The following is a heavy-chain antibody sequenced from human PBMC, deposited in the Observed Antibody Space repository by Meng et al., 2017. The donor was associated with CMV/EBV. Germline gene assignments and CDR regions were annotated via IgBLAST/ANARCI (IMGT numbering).Heavy chain of an antibody. CDR1: GGTVSSYA. CDR3: ATVCGGSCFDY. D-gene: IGHD2-15*01. CDR2: SIPIFGTA. Sequence: HVQLVRSGVEVKQPGSSVKVPCTAAGGTVSSYAISWGRQAPGQGLEWMGGSIPIFGTANYSQKFQGRVTITADESTNTAYMELSSLRSEDTAVYYCATVCGGSCFDYWGQGTLVTVSS. J-gene: IGHJ4*02. V-gene: IGHV1-69*12.